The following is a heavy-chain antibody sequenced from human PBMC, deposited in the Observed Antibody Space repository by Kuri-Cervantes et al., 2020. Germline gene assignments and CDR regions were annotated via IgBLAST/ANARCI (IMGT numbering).Heavy chain of an antibody. CDR1: GFTFSDYY. Sequence: GGSLRLSCAASGFTFSDYYMSWIRQAPGKGLEWVSYISSSGSTIYYADSVKGRLTISRDNAKNSLYLQMNSLRAEDTAVYYCARKSTTATTNAFDIWGQGTMVTVSS. J-gene: IGHJ3*02. CDR2: ISSSGSTI. D-gene: IGHD1-1*01. V-gene: IGHV3-11*01. CDR3: ARKSTTATTNAFDI.